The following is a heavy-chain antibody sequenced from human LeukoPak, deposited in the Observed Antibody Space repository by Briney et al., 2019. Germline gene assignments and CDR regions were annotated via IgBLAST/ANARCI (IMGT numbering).Heavy chain of an antibody. CDR3: AREYDSRARFDS. V-gene: IGHV3-48*01. CDR1: GDSFIRHT. CDR2: IGSSGSPI. J-gene: IGHJ4*02. Sequence: SGGSLRLSCAGSGDSFIRHTMNWVRRAQGKGLEWISYIGSSGSPIYYADSVKGRFTISRDNARTSLFLQMSSLRAEDTAVYYCAREYDSRARFDSWGQGTLVAVSS. D-gene: IGHD6-13*01.